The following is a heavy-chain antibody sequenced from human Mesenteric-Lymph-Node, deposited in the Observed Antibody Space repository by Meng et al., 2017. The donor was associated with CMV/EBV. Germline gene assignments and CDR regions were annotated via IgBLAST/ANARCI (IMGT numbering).Heavy chain of an antibody. V-gene: IGHV4-4*02. D-gene: IGHD2-15*01. CDR1: GDSISSDYW. J-gene: IGHJ4*02. CDR2: VYHSGRT. Sequence: SETLSLTCAVSGDSISSDYWWNWVRQSPGKGLEWIGEVYHSGRTNYNPSLESRVTMSVDKSNNHFSLELNSVTAADTAVYHCARRSYCSNGICLYTTYSFHYWGPGTLVTVSS. CDR3: ARRSYCSNGICLYTTYSFHY.